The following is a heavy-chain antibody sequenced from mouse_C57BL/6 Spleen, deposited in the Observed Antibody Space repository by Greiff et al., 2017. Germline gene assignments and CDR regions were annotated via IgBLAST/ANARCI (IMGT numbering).Heavy chain of an antibody. CDR3: ASGGFYGSSPFAD. J-gene: IGHJ3*01. V-gene: IGHV5-17*01. CDR1: GFNFSDDG. Sequence: EVQRVESGGGLVKPGGSLKLSCAASGFNFSDDGMHWVRQAPEKGLEWVAYISSGSSTIYYADTVKGRFTISRDNAKNTLFLQMTSLRSEDTAMYYCASGGFYGSSPFADWGQGTLVTVSA. D-gene: IGHD1-1*01. CDR2: ISSGSSTI.